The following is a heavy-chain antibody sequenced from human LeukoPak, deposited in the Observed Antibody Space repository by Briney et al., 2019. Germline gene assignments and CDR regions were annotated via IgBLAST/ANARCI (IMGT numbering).Heavy chain of an antibody. CDR1: GFTFSSYA. CDR3: AKFSRRYYYYGMDV. V-gene: IGHV3-23*01. Sequence: GGSLRLSCAASGFTFSSYAMSWVRQAPGKGQEWVSAISGSGGSTYYADSVKGRFTISRDNSKNTLYLQMNSLRAEDTAVYYCAKFSRRYYYYGMDVWGQGTTVTVSS. CDR2: ISGSGGST. J-gene: IGHJ6*02.